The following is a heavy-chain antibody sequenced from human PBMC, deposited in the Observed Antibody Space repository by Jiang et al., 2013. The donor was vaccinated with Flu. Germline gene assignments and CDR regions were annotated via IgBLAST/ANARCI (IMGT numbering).Heavy chain of an antibody. CDR2: IYTSGST. D-gene: IGHD4-23*01. CDR1: GGSISSYY. J-gene: IGHJ4*02. V-gene: IGHV4-4*09. CDR3: ARNYGGNSVDFDY. Sequence: LVKPSETLSLTCTVSGGSISSYYWSWIRQPPGKGLEWIGYIYTSGSTNYNPSLKSRVTISVDTSKNQFSLKLSSVTAADTAVYYCARNYGGNSVDFDYWGQGTLVTVSS.